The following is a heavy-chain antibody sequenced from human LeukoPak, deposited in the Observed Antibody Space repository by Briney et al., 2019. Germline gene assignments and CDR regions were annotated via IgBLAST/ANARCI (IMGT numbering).Heavy chain of an antibody. Sequence: GGSLRLSCAASGFTFSRHWMTWVRQAPRKGLYWMATIKQGGSEKYYADSVKGRFTVSRDDAKSSLYLQMNSLRADDTAVYYCAKGANSGARVDYSDFQGQGTKVTVSS. CDR1: GFTFSRHW. V-gene: IGHV3-7*01. CDR2: IKQGGSEK. J-gene: IGHJ4*02. CDR3: AKGANSGARVDYSDF. D-gene: IGHD4-17*01.